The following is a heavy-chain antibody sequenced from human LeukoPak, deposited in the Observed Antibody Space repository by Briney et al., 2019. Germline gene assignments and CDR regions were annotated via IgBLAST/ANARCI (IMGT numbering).Heavy chain of an antibody. D-gene: IGHD4-11*01. CDR1: GGPFCGCY. Sequence: SETLSLTCAVYGGPFCGCYGSWIREPPGKGGEWVGEINHSGCTNYNPSLKSRVTISVDTSKNQFSLKLSSVTAADTAVYYCARRRGYSNYCVDYWGQGTLVTVSS. CDR2: INHSGCT. J-gene: IGHJ4*02. CDR3: ARRRGYSNYCVDY. V-gene: IGHV4-34*01.